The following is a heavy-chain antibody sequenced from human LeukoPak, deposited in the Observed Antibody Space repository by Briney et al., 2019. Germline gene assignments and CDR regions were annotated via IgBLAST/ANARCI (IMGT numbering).Heavy chain of an antibody. CDR2: IYSSGNG. V-gene: IGHV4-61*02. J-gene: IGHJ3*02. CDR1: GGSIISGSYY. CDR3: ARGGPPGVSVVNAFDI. Sequence: SQTLSLTCTVSGGSIISGSYYWSWIRQPAGKGLEWIGRIYSSGNGNYNPSFKSRVTISVDTSKNQFSLKLSSVTAADTAVYYCARGGPPGVSVVNAFDIWGQGTMVTVSS. D-gene: IGHD3-22*01.